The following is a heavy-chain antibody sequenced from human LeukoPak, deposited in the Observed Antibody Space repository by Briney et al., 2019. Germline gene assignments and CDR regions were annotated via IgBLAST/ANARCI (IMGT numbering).Heavy chain of an antibody. CDR2: IYYSGST. CDR3: ARFCSGGRCPDY. D-gene: IGHD2-15*01. CDR1: GGSISSYY. J-gene: IGHJ4*02. Sequence: SETLSLTCTVSGGSISSYYWTWIRQPPGKGLEWIGYIYYSGSTNYNPSLKSRVTISVDMSKYQFSLKLSSVTAADTAVYYCARFCSGGRCPDYWGQGTLVTVSS. V-gene: IGHV4-59*01.